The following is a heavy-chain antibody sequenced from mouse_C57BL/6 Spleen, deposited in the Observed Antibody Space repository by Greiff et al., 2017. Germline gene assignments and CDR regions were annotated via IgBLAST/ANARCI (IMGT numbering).Heavy chain of an antibody. Sequence: QVTLKESGPGILQSSQTLSLTCSFSGFSLSTSGMGVSWIRQPSGKGLEWLAHIYWDDDKRYNPSLKRRLTISKDTSRNQVFLKITSVDTEDTATYYCARSYYSNYGAMDYWGQGTSVTVSS. CDR1: GFSLSTSGMG. V-gene: IGHV8-12*01. J-gene: IGHJ4*01. CDR2: IYWDDDK. CDR3: ARSYYSNYGAMDY. D-gene: IGHD2-5*01.